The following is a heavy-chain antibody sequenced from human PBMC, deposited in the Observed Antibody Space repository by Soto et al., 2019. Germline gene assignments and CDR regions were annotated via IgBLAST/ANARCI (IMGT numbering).Heavy chain of an antibody. CDR2: ITDSGYTA. CDR3: AKNGQWLATPPEA. D-gene: IGHD6-19*01. J-gene: IGHJ4*02. CDR1: GFSFGTFV. Sequence: LRLSCAASGFSFGTFVMTWFRQAPGGGLEWVASITDSGYTASYAETVEGRFTVSRDNSKNKLHLQMNDLRAEDTATYYCAKNGQWLATPPEAWGQGTLVTVSS. V-gene: IGHV3-23*01.